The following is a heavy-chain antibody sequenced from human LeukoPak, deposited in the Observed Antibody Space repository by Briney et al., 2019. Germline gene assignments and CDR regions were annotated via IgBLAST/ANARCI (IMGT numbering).Heavy chain of an antibody. Sequence: SETLSLTCAVSGGSFSGYYWSWIRHPPGKGLEWIGEINHSGSTNYNPSLKSRVTISVDTSKNQFSQKLSSVTAADTAVYYCASWSPPIDDWGQGTLVTVSS. J-gene: IGHJ4*02. CDR3: ASWSPPIDD. D-gene: IGHD2-8*02. CDR1: GGSFSGYY. V-gene: IGHV4-34*01. CDR2: INHSGST.